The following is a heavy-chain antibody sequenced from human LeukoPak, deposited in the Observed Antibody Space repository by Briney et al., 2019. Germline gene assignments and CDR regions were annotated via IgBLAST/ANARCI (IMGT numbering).Heavy chain of an antibody. D-gene: IGHD1-26*01. J-gene: IGHJ3*02. V-gene: IGHV1-2*02. CDR1: GYTFTGYY. CDR3: AREGRESGSYYGGGDVGAFDI. CDR2: INSNNCGK. Sequence: ASVMLSCTASGYTFTGYYRDWERQSPGQGLARMGWINSNNCGKKSAQKFQGRVTMTRDTSISTAYMELSSLRSDDTAVYYCAREGRESGSYYGGGDVGAFDIWGQGTTVTVSS.